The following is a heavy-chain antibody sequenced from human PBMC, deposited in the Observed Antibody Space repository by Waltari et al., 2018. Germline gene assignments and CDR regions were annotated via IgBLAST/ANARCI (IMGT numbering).Heavy chain of an antibody. V-gene: IGHV1-69*13. J-gene: IGHJ6*03. CDR2: IIPIFGTA. CDR1: GGTFSSYA. D-gene: IGHD6-6*01. Sequence: QVQLVQSGAEVKKPGSSVKVSCKASGGTFSSYAISWVRQAPGQGLGWMGRIIPIFGTANYAPKFQGRVTITADKSTSTAYMELGSLRSEDTAVYYCRATSIAARYYYYMDVWGKGTTVTISS. CDR3: RATSIAARYYYYMDV.